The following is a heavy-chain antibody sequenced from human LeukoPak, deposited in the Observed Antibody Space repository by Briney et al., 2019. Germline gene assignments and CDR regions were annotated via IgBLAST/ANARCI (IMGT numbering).Heavy chain of an antibody. D-gene: IGHD6-19*01. CDR1: GFTFSSYA. V-gene: IGHV3-23*01. CDR2: ISGSGGNT. J-gene: IGHJ4*02. CDR3: AKDGKGAPVAGTGYFDY. Sequence: GGSLRLSCAASGFTFSSYAMSWVRQAPGKGLEWVSVISGSGGNTYYADSVKGRFTISRDNSKNTLYLQMNSLRAEDTAIYYCAKDGKGAPVAGTGYFDYWGQETLVTVST.